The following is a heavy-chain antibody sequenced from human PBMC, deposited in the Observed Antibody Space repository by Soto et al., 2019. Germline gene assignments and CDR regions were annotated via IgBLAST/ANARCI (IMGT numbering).Heavy chain of an antibody. J-gene: IGHJ4*02. CDR2: ISWNSGTI. V-gene: IGHV3-9*01. Sequence: GGSLRLSCAASGFTFDDYAMHWVRQAPGKGLEWVSGISWNSGTINYADSVKGRFIISRDNAKNSLYLQMNSLRAEDTALYYCAKETGTTRYFDYWGQGALVTVSS. CDR3: AKETGTTRYFDY. D-gene: IGHD1-7*01. CDR1: GFTFDDYA.